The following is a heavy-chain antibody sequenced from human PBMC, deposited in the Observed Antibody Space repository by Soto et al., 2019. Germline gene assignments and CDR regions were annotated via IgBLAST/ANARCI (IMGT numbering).Heavy chain of an antibody. Sequence: GGSLRLSCAASGFTFSSYSMNWFRQAPGKGLEWVSSISSSSSYIYYADSVKGRFTISRDNAKNSLYLQMNSLRAEDTAVYYCAKELTGYSSGWPEETFDYWGQGTLVTVSS. D-gene: IGHD6-19*01. J-gene: IGHJ4*02. CDR1: GFTFSSYS. CDR3: AKELTGYSSGWPEETFDY. V-gene: IGHV3-21*01. CDR2: ISSSSSYI.